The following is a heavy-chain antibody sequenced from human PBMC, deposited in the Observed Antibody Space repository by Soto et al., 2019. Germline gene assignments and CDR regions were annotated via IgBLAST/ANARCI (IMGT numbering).Heavy chain of an antibody. CDR3: ARVNNYYDSSGYYYAGPNTNWFDP. CDR2: INSDGSST. D-gene: IGHD3-22*01. V-gene: IGHV3-74*01. Sequence: EVQLVESGGGLVQPGGSLRLSCAASGFTFSSYWMHWVRQAPGKGLVWVSRINSDGSSTSYADSVKGRFTIYRDNAKNTLYLQMNSLSAEDTAVYYCARVNNYYDSSGYYYAGPNTNWFDPWGQGTLVTVSS. CDR1: GFTFSSYW. J-gene: IGHJ5*02.